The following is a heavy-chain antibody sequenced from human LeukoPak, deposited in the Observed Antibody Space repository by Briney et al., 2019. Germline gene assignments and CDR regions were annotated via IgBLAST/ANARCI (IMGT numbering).Heavy chain of an antibody. D-gene: IGHD3-22*01. Sequence: GGSLRLSCAASGFTFSSYWMSWVRQAPWKGLEWVANIKQDGSEKYYVDSVKGRFTISRDNAKNSLYLQMNSLRAEDTAVYYCARMGIYYDSSGYYYPDAFDIWGQGTMVTVSS. J-gene: IGHJ3*02. CDR2: IKQDGSEK. CDR1: GFTFSSYW. V-gene: IGHV3-7*01. CDR3: ARMGIYYDSSGYYYPDAFDI.